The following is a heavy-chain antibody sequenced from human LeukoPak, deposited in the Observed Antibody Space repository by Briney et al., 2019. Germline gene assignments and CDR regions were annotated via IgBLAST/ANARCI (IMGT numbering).Heavy chain of an antibody. J-gene: IGHJ4*02. CDR3: ARDLSSPRTYFDS. V-gene: IGHV3-48*04. CDR2: ISSSDSTI. Sequence: GGSLRLSCAASGFSFSGYSMTWVRQAPGKGLEWVSYISSSDSTIYYADSVKGRFTISRDNAKNSLYLQMNSLRAEDTAVYYCARDLSSPRTYFDSWGQGTLVTVSS. D-gene: IGHD3-16*02. CDR1: GFSFSGYS.